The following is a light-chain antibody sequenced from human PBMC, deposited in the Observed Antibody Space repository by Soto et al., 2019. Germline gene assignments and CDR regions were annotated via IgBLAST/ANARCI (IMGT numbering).Light chain of an antibody. CDR3: QQSYNTVWT. CDR1: QTISNF. V-gene: IGKV1-39*01. J-gene: IGKJ1*01. Sequence: DIQMTQSPSSLSASVGDRVTITCRASQTISNFVNWYQQKLWRAPRLLIYAASSLQSVVPSRISGSGSGTDFTLTTSSLQPEDFATYHCQQSYNTVWTFGHGTKVEIK. CDR2: AAS.